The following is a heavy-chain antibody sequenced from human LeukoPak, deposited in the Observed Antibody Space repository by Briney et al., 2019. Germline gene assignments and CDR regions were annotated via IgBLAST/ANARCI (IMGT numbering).Heavy chain of an antibody. CDR2: LSWNSNNI. CDR3: AKAPSPYGSGSYFDY. D-gene: IGHD3-10*01. J-gene: IGHJ4*02. CDR1: GFTFDDYA. Sequence: PGGSLRLSCAASGFTFDDYAMHWVRQAPGKGLEWVSGLSWNSNNIGYADPVKGRFTISRDNVKNSLYLQMNSLRAEDMALYYCAKAPSPYGSGSYFDYWGQGTLVTVSS. V-gene: IGHV3-9*03.